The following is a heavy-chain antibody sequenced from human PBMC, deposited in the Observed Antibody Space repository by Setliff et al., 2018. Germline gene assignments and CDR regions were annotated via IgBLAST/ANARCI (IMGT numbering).Heavy chain of an antibody. V-gene: IGHV4-38-2*01. CDR2: IYHSGST. D-gene: IGHD3-22*01. CDR3: ARGKIRITMIVVPTGGAFDI. Sequence: SETLSLTCAVSGYSISSGHYWGWIRQPPGKGLEWIGNIYHSGSTYYNPSLKSRVTISVDTSKNQFSLKLSSVTAADTAVYYCARGKIRITMIVVPTGGAFDIWGQGTMVTVSS. J-gene: IGHJ3*02. CDR1: GYSISSGHY.